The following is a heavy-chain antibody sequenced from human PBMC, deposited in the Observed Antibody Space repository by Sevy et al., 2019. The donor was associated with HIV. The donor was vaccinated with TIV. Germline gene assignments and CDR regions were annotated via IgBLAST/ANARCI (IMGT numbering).Heavy chain of an antibody. CDR2: ISGTGAST. CDR3: AKDGAVNWDQYYFDS. V-gene: IGHV3-23*01. J-gene: IGHJ4*02. D-gene: IGHD1-26*01. CDR1: GFRFSSDG. Sequence: GGSLRLSCSASGFRFSSDGMTWVRQAPGKGLEWVSSISGTGASTDYADSVKGRFTISRDNSRNTLFLQMNTLRAEDTAVYYCAKDGAVNWDQYYFDSWGQGTLVTVTS.